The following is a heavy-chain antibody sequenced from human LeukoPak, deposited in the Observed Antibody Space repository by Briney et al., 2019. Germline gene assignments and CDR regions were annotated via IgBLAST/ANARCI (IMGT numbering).Heavy chain of an antibody. V-gene: IGHV1-69*04. J-gene: IGHJ4*02. Sequence: ASVKVSCKASGGTFSSYAISWVRQAPGQGLEWMGRIIPILGIANYAQKFQGRVTITADKSTSTAYMELSSLRSEDTAVYYCAREWYNWNFSEEFDYWGQGTLVTVSS. CDR3: AREWYNWNFSEEFDY. CDR2: IIPILGIA. D-gene: IGHD1-7*01. CDR1: GGTFSSYA.